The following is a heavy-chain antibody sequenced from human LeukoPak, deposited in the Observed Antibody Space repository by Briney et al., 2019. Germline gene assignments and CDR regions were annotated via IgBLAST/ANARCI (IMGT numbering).Heavy chain of an antibody. V-gene: IGHV3-23*01. CDR1: GFTFSSYA. D-gene: IGHD2-15*01. CDR3: VKPTLKVVVATFDL. Sequence: GGSLRLSCAASGFTFSSYAMSWVRQAPGKGLEWVSAISGSGGSTYYADSVKGRFTISRDNSKNTLYLQMNSLRAEDTAVYYCVKPTLKVVVATFDLWGRGTLVTVSS. CDR2: ISGSGGST. J-gene: IGHJ2*01.